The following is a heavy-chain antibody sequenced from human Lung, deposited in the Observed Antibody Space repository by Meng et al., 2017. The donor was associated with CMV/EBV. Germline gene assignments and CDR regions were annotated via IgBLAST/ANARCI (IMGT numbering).Heavy chain of an antibody. CDR2: VFYTGTT. V-gene: IGHV4-59*01. J-gene: IGHJ5*02. D-gene: IGHD3-16*01. CDR1: GGSTNSYY. Sequence: SEPLSLXCTVSGGSTNSYYWTWIRQAPGKGLEWIGYVFYTGTTKYNPSLKSRVTMSLDTSKSHFSLKLTSVTAADTAIYYCARGRAQIGWFEPWGQGTLVTVSS. CDR3: ARGRAQIGWFEP.